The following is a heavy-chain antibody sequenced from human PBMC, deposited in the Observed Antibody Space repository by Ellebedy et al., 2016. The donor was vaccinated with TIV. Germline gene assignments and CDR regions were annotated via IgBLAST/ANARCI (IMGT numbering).Heavy chain of an antibody. D-gene: IGHD2-15*01. CDR1: GFTFNDYT. J-gene: IGHJ6*02. CDR3: AAAHYYFYGKDV. Sequence: GESLKISCAASGFTFNDYTMHWVRQAPGKGLEWVSLISWDGDSIYYADSVKGRFTISRDNAKNSLYLQMNSLRAEDTAVYYCAAAHYYFYGKDVWGQGTRVTVSS. CDR2: ISWDGDSI. V-gene: IGHV3-43*01.